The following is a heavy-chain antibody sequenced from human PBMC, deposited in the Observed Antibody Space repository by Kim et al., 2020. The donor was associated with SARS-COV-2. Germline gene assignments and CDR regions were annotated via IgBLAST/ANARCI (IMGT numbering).Heavy chain of an antibody. CDR3: ARNTAMAPGADY. Sequence: SSNPSLKSRVTISVDTSKNQFSLKLSSVTAADTAVYYCARNTAMAPGADYWGQGTLVTVSS. V-gene: IGHV4-31*02. J-gene: IGHJ4*02. D-gene: IGHD5-18*01.